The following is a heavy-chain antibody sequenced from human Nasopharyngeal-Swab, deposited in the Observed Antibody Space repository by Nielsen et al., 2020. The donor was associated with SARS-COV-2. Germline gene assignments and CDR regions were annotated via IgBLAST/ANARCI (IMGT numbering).Heavy chain of an antibody. J-gene: IGHJ4*02. CDR1: GGSISSYY. D-gene: IGHD6-13*01. CDR3: ARGSLAAIPRSSWYFDY. Sequence: SETLSLTCTVSGGSISSYYWTWIRQPAGKGLEWIGRIYTSGSTNYNPSLKSRVSMSVDTSKNQFSLKLSSVTAADMAVYYCARGSLAAIPRSSWYFDYWDQGTLVTVSS. V-gene: IGHV4-4*07. CDR2: IYTSGST.